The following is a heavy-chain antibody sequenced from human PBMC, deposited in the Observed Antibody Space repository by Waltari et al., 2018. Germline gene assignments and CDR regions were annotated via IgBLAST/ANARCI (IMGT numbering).Heavy chain of an antibody. CDR3: ARGGAFAFDI. D-gene: IGHD1-26*01. J-gene: IGHJ3*02. Sequence: QVQLEQWGAGLLRPSETLSLTCGVFRGSFTSYFWTWVRQPPGKGLEWIGEINHSGSTNYNPSLKSRATISVDTSRNQFSLKLFSVTAADTAVYYCARGGAFAFDIWGQGTMLTVSS. CDR1: RGSFTSYF. CDR2: INHSGST. V-gene: IGHV4-34*01.